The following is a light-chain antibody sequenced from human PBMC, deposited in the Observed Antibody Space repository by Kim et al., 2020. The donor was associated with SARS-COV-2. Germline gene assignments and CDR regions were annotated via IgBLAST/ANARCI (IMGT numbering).Light chain of an antibody. CDR1: QTISRDY. J-gene: IGKJ1*01. CDR2: GAS. V-gene: IGKV3-20*01. CDR3: QQHGSSPQA. Sequence: EIVLTQSPGTLSLSPGERATLSCRASQTISRDYLAWYQQKAGQAPRLLIYGASSRATGIPDRFSGSGSGTDFTLTISRLEPEDFAVYYCQQHGSSPQAFGQGTKVDIK.